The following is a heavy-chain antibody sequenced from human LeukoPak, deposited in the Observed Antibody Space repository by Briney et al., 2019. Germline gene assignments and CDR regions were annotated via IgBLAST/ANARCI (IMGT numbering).Heavy chain of an antibody. CDR1: GFTFRFYG. Sequence: PGRSLRLSCAASGFTFRFYGMHWVPQAPAKGLEWGAVKSYDGSNKYYADSVKGRFTISRDNSKNTLYLQMNSLRAEDTAVYYCAKDGYCSGGSCYSETDYWGQGTLVTVSS. D-gene: IGHD2-15*01. V-gene: IGHV3-30*18. CDR2: KSYDGSNK. J-gene: IGHJ4*02. CDR3: AKDGYCSGGSCYSETDY.